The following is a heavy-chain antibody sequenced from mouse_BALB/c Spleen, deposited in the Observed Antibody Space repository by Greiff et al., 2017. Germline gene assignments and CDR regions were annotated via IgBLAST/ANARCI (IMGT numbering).Heavy chain of an antibody. D-gene: IGHD2-1*01. V-gene: IGHV5-6*01. CDR1: GFTFSSYG. Sequence: EVQLVESGGDLVKPGGSLKLSCAASGFTFSSYGMSWVRQTPDKRLEWVATISSGGSYTYYPDSVKGRFTISRDNAKNTLYLQMSSLKSEDTAMYYCARHGDGNDYWGQGTTLTVSS. CDR3: ARHGDGNDY. CDR2: ISSGGSYT. J-gene: IGHJ2*01.